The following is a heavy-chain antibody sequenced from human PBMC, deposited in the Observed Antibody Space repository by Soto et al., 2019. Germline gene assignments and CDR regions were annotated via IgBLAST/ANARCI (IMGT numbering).Heavy chain of an antibody. CDR1: GGSVSSGSYY. CDR3: AREGHYYDSSHFDY. Sequence: PSETLSLTCTVSGGSVSSGSYYWSWIRQPPGKGLEWIGYIYYSGSTNYNPSLKSRVTISVDTSKNQFSLKLSSVTAADTAVYYCAREGHYYDSSHFDYWGQGTLVTVSS. V-gene: IGHV4-61*01. J-gene: IGHJ4*02. CDR2: IYYSGST. D-gene: IGHD3-22*01.